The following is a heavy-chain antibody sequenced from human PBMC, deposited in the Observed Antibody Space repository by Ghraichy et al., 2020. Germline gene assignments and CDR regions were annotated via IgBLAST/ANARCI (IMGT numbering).Heavy chain of an antibody. CDR2: ISGSGGST. CDR3: AKDAAPSDFWSGYYGYPDY. D-gene: IGHD3-3*01. Sequence: LSLTCAASGFTFSSYAMSWVRQAPGKGLEWVSAISGSGGSTYYADSVKGRFTISRDNSKNTLYLQMNSLRAEDTAVYYCAKDAAPSDFWSGYYGYPDYWGQGTLVTVSS. CDR1: GFTFSSYA. J-gene: IGHJ4*02. V-gene: IGHV3-23*01.